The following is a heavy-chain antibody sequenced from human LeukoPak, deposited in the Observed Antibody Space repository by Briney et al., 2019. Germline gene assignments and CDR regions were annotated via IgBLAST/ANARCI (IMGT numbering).Heavy chain of an antibody. CDR2: ISGSGGST. V-gene: IGHV3-23*01. CDR1: GFTFSSYA. J-gene: IGHJ4*02. Sequence: GGSLRLSCAASGFTFSSYAMSWVRQAPGKGLEWVSAISGSGGSTYYADSVKGRFTISRDNSKNTLYLQMNSLRAEDTAVYYCAKLGGAIVVVPAATPDYWGQGTLVTVSS. D-gene: IGHD2-2*01. CDR3: AKLGGAIVVVPAATPDY.